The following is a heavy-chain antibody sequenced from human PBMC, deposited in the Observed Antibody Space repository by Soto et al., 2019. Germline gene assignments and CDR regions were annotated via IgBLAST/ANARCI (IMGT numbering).Heavy chain of an antibody. CDR3: VRRSSYCASAGCYED. CDR1: GFTFSNYI. V-gene: IGHV3-30-3*01. CDR2: ISYDGTTK. D-gene: IGHD2-2*01. J-gene: IGHJ4*02. Sequence: VQLVESGGGVVQRGGSLRLSCAASGFTFSNYIMHWVRQAPGKGLEWVAVISYDGTTKYYADSLKGRFTISRDNFKNTLFLRMSSVSPEGTGVYYCVRRSSYCASAGCYEDWGKGTLVTISS.